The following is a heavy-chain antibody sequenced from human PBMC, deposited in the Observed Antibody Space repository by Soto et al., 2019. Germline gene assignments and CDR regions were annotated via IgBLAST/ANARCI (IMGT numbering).Heavy chain of an antibody. J-gene: IGHJ4*02. CDR2: VSAYNGNT. D-gene: IGHD3-3*01. Sequence: GASVKVSCKASGFTFTTYGISWVRQAPGQGLEWMGWVSAYNGNTNYAQNLQGRVTMTTDTSTSTAYMELRSLRSDDTAVYYCAREEWYLLKAIDDWGQGPLVTVPQ. CDR1: GFTFTTYG. CDR3: AREEWYLLKAIDD. V-gene: IGHV1-18*01.